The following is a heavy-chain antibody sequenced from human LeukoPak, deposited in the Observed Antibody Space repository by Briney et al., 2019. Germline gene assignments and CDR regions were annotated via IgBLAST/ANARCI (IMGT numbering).Heavy chain of an antibody. CDR3: AVEPNGGDYTKRTTDAFDI. CDR2: ISAYNGNT. V-gene: IGHV1-18*01. J-gene: IGHJ3*02. CDR1: RYTFTSYG. Sequence: ASVKVSCKASRYTFTSYGIISGRQAPGQGLEWMGWISAYNGNTNYAQKLQGRVTMTTDTSTSTAYMELRSVRSDDTAVYYCAVEPNGGDYTKRTTDAFDIWGQGTMVTVSS. D-gene: IGHD2-21*01.